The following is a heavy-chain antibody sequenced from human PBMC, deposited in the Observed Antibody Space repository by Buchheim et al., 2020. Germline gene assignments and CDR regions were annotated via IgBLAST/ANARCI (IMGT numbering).Heavy chain of an antibody. CDR2: IKQDGSEK. CDR3: ASHFEYSSSSGFSYFDY. D-gene: IGHD6-6*01. CDR1: GFTFSSYR. V-gene: IGHV3-7*01. J-gene: IGHJ4*02. Sequence: EVQLVESGGGLVQPGGSLRLSCAASGFTFSSYRMSWVRQAPGKGLEWVANIKQDGSEKYYVDSVKGRFTISRDNAKNSLYLQMNSLRAEDTAVYYCASHFEYSSSSGFSYFDYWGQGTL.